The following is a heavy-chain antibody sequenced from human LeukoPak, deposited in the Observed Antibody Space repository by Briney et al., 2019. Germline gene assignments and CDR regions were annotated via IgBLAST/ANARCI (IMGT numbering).Heavy chain of an antibody. D-gene: IGHD3-3*01. CDR2: IIPIFGTA. CDR3: ARDYYDFWSGYYSENYYYYYMDV. V-gene: IGHV1-69*06. CDR1: GYTFTSDG. J-gene: IGHJ6*03. Sequence: SVKVSCKASGYTFTSDGISWGRQAPGQGLEWMGGIIPIFGTANYAQKFQGRVTITADKSTSTAYMELSSLRSEDTAVYYCARDYYDFWSGYYSENYYYYYMDVWGKGTTVTVSS.